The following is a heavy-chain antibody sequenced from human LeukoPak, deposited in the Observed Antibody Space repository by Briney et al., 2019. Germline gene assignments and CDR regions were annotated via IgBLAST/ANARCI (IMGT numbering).Heavy chain of an antibody. J-gene: IGHJ6*03. CDR3: AKDHNWGGYYYMDV. D-gene: IGHD7-27*01. V-gene: IGHV3-30*02. CDR2: IRYDGSNK. CDR1: GFTFSSYG. Sequence: GGPLRLSCAASGFTFSSYGMHWVRQAPGKGLEWVAFIRYDGSNKYYADSVKGRFTISRDNSKNTLYLQMNSLRAEDTAVYYCAKDHNWGGYYYMDVWGKGTTVTVSS.